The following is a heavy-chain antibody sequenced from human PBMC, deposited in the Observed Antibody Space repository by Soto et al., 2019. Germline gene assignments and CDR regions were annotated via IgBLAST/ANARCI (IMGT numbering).Heavy chain of an antibody. V-gene: IGHV1-3*01. J-gene: IGHJ4*02. D-gene: IGHD3-3*01. CDR1: GYAFTSYA. CDR3: ARDENFWSGYPSAGFDY. Sequence: ASVKVSCKASGYAFTSYAMHWVRQAPGQRLEWMGWINAGNGNTKYSQKFQGRVTITRDTSASTAYMELSSLRSEDTAVYYCARDENFWSGYPSAGFDYWGQGTLVTVSS. CDR2: INAGNGNT.